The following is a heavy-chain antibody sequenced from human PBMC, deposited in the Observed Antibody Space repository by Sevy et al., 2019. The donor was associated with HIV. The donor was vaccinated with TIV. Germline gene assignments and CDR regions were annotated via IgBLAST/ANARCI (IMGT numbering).Heavy chain of an antibody. Sequence: GGSLRLSCAASGFTFSDYYMSWIRQAPGKGLEWVSSISSGTLNIYYADSVAGRFTISRDNAKNSLYLQMNSLKAEDTAVYYCASDLRKYDLLSASFNFLGSDAWGQGTLVTVSS. CDR1: GFTFSDYY. CDR3: ASDLRKYDLLSASFNFLGSDA. J-gene: IGHJ5*02. D-gene: IGHD3-9*01. V-gene: IGHV3-11*01. CDR2: ISSGTLNI.